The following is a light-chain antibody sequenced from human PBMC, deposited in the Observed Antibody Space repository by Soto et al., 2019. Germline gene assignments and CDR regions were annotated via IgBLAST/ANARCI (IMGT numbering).Light chain of an antibody. CDR2: GAS. V-gene: IGKV3-20*01. CDR1: QSVSSSY. J-gene: IGKJ2*01. CDR3: PQWNT. Sequence: EIVLTQSPGTLALSPGERATLSCRASQSVSSSYLAWYQQKPGQAPRLLIYGASSRATGIPDRFSGSGSGTDFTLTISRLELEDCAVYYCPQWNTFGQGTKLEIK.